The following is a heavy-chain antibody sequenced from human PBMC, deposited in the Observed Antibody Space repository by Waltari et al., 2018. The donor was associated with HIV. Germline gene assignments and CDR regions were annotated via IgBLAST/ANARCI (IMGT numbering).Heavy chain of an antibody. CDR2: IIPIFGSP. D-gene: IGHD5-18*01. J-gene: IGHJ3*02. Sequence: QVQPVQSGAEVKKPGSSVKVSCTASGGTFSHSAINWVRQAPGQGLEWMGGIIPIFGSPNYAQKFQGRVTITADESTSTVYMKLSSLRSEDTAVYYCASASRDTAMGAFDIWGQGTMVTVSS. CDR1: GGTFSHSA. V-gene: IGHV1-69*01. CDR3: ASASRDTAMGAFDI.